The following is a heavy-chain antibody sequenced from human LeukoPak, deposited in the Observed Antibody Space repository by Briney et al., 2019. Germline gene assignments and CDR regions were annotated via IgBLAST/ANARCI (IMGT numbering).Heavy chain of an antibody. CDR3: ADIGGGGSNTR. CDR2: IRKKSDSYTT. D-gene: IGHD2-15*01. J-gene: IGHJ1*01. CDR1: GFTVSDHY. V-gene: IGHV3-72*01. Sequence: GGSLRLSCVASGFTVSDHYLDWVRQAPGKGLEWVGLIRKKSDSYTTEYAASVKGRFTISRDDSTNPVYLQMSSLKSEDTAVYYCADIGGGGSNTRWGEGTVVTVSS.